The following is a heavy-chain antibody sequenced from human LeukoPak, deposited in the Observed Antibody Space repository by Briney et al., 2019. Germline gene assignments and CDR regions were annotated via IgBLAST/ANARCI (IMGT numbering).Heavy chain of an antibody. Sequence: PGGSLRLSCAASGFTFSSYSMNWVRQAPGKGLEWVSSISSSSSYIYYADSVKGRFTISRDNAKNSLYLQMNSLRAEDTAVYYCARAPRGHSYGPYYYYGMDVWGQGTTVTVSS. CDR2: ISSSSSYI. CDR3: ARAPRGHSYGPYYYYGMDV. J-gene: IGHJ6*02. V-gene: IGHV3-21*01. CDR1: GFTFSSYS. D-gene: IGHD5-18*01.